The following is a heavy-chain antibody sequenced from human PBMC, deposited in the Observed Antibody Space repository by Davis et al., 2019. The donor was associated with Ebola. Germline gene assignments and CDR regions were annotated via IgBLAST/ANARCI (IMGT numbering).Heavy chain of an antibody. V-gene: IGHV5-51*01. J-gene: IGHJ4*02. CDR1: GYSFTSYW. D-gene: IGHD6-13*01. CDR2: IYPGDSDT. Sequence: GGSLRLSCTGSGYSFTSYWIGWVRQMPGKGLEWIGIIYPGDSDTRYSPSFQGQVTISADKSISTAYLQWSSLKASDTAMYYCARHGWFQQLGNVDYWGQGTLVTVSS. CDR3: ARHGWFQQLGNVDY.